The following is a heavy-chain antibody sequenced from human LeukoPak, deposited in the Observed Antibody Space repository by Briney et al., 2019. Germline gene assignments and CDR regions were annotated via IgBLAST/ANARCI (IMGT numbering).Heavy chain of an antibody. J-gene: IGHJ4*02. CDR1: GGSISSYY. Sequence: SETLSLTCTVSGGSISSYYWSWIRQPPGKGLEWIGYIYYSGSTNYNPSLKSRVTISVDTSKNQFSLTLSSVTAADTAVYYCARAYSGFDFWGQGTLVTVSS. CDR2: IYYSGST. D-gene: IGHD4-4*01. CDR3: ARAYSGFDF. V-gene: IGHV4-59*12.